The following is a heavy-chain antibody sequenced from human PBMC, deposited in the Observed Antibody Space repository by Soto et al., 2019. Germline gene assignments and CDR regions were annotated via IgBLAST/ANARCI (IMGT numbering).Heavy chain of an antibody. CDR2: INHSGST. CDR3: ARDAVAPYAIGYYYYGMDV. V-gene: IGHV4-34*01. J-gene: IGHJ6*02. CDR1: GGSFSGYY. D-gene: IGHD6-19*01. Sequence: PSETLSLTCAVYGGSFSGYYWSWIRQPPGKGLEWIGEINHSGSTNYNPSLKSRVTISVDTSKNQFSLKLSSVTAADTAVYYCARDAVAPYAIGYYYYGMDVWGQGTTVTVSS.